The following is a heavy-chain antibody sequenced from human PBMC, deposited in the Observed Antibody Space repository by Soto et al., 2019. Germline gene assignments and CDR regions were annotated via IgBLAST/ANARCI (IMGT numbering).Heavy chain of an antibody. J-gene: IGHJ4*02. D-gene: IGHD1-26*01. CDR1: GGSISSSSYY. CDR3: ARRRIVVTTNFDY. CDR2: IFHTGST. V-gene: IGHV4-39*01. Sequence: SETLSLTCNVSGGSISSSSYYWGWIRQPPGKGLEWIGHIFHTGSTYYNPSLKSRVTISVDTSKNQFSLKLSSVTATDTAVYHCARRRIVVTTNFDYWGQGTLVTVSS.